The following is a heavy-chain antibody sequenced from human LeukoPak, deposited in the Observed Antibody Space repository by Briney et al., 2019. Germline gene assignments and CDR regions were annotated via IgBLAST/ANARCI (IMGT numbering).Heavy chain of an antibody. V-gene: IGHV4-39*07. CDR3: ARVTGYMTEDYFDY. D-gene: IGHD6-13*01. J-gene: IGHJ4*02. Sequence: SETLSLTCTVSGGSINSSSYYWGWIRQPPGTGLEWIGSIYYSGSTNYNPSLKSRVTISVDTSKNQFSLRLSSVTAADTAVYYCARVTGYMTEDYFDYWGQGTLITVSS. CDR2: IYYSGST. CDR1: GGSINSSSYY.